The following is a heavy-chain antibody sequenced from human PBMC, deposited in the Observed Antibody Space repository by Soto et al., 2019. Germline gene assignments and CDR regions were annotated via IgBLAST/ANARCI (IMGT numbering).Heavy chain of an antibody. CDR3: ARGNGDYGY. Sequence: SETLSLTCTVSGGSISSYYWSWIRQPPGKGLEWIGYIYYSGSTNYNPSLKSRVTISVDTSKNQFSLKLSSVTAADTAVYYCARGNGDYGYWGQGTLVTVSS. CDR2: IYYSGST. V-gene: IGHV4-59*01. J-gene: IGHJ4*02. D-gene: IGHD4-17*01. CDR1: GGSISSYY.